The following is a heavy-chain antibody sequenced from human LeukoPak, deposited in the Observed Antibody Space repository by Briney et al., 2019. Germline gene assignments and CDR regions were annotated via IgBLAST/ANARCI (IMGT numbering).Heavy chain of an antibody. D-gene: IGHD6-19*01. V-gene: IGHV3-7*03. CDR2: IKEDGSDK. J-gene: IGHJ4*02. Sequence: GGSLRLSCAASGFTFSSYWMSWVRQAPGKGLEWVANIKEDGSDKYYVDSVKGRFTISRDNAKNSLYLQMNSLRAEDTAVYYCARNSGWFRFDYWGQGTLVTVSS. CDR1: GFTFSSYW. CDR3: ARNSGWFRFDY.